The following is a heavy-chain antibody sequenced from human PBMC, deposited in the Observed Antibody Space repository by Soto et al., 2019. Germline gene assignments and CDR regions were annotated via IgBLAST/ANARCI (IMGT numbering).Heavy chain of an antibody. J-gene: IGHJ5*02. CDR3: ARVRGYSPRNWFDP. CDR2: IYYSGST. CDR1: GGSISSYY. V-gene: IGHV4-59*01. D-gene: IGHD3-10*01. Sequence: TLSLTCTFSGGSISSYYWSWIRQPPGKGLEWIGYIYYSGSTNYNPSLKSRVTISVDTSKNQFSLKLSSVTAADTAVYYCARVRGYSPRNWFDPWGQGTLVTVSS.